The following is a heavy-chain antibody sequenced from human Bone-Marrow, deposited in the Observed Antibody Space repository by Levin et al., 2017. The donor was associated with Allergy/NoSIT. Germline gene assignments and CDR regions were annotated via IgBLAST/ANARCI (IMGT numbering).Heavy chain of an antibody. CDR3: ASPTPYGSGSYYSHWYFDL. CDR1: GFTFSSYS. CDR2: ISSSSGYI. J-gene: IGHJ2*01. D-gene: IGHD3-10*01. V-gene: IGHV3-21*01. Sequence: SCAASGFTFSSYSMNWVRQAPGKGLEWVSSISSSSGYIYYADSMKGRFTISRDNAKNSLYLQMNSLRAEDTAVYYCASPTPYGSGSYYSHWYFDLWGRGTLVTVSS.